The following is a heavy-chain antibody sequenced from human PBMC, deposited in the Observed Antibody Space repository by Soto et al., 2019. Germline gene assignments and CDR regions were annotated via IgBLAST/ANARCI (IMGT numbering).Heavy chain of an antibody. CDR3: AREVLWSRYFDY. Sequence: QVQLVESGGGVVQPGRFLRLSCAASGFIFSNYVMYWVRQAPGKGLEWVAFMSYDGTTKSYADSVKGRFTISRDNSQNTLYLQMNSLRPEDTGVYYCAREVLWSRYFDYWGQGTLVTVSS. D-gene: IGHD3-10*01. V-gene: IGHV3-30-3*01. CDR1: GFIFSNYV. J-gene: IGHJ4*02. CDR2: MSYDGTTK.